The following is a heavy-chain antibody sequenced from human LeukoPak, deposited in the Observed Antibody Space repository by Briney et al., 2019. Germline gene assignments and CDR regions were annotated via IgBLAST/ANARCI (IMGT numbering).Heavy chain of an antibody. J-gene: IGHJ5*02. Sequence: GGSLRLSCAASGFTFSSYEMNWVRQAPGKGLDWVSYISGGGTTIYYADSVRGRFTISRDNAKNSLYLQMHSLGAEDMGVYYCASLGYCRGGSCSSDNWFDPWGQGTLVTVSS. V-gene: IGHV3-48*03. CDR1: GFTFSSYE. D-gene: IGHD2-15*01. CDR2: ISGGGTTI. CDR3: ASLGYCRGGSCSSDNWFDP.